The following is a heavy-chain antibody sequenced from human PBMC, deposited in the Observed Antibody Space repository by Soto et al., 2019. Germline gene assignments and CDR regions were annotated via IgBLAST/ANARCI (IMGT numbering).Heavy chain of an antibody. CDR1: GYSFTSYW. CDR2: IYPGDSDT. Sequence: GESLKISCKGSGYSFTSYWIGWVRQMPGKGLEWMGIIYPGDSDTTYSPSFQGQVTISADKSISTAYLQWSSLKASDTAMYYCARAAYYYDSSGFPPHYWGQGTLVTVSS. CDR3: ARAAYYYDSSGFPPHY. J-gene: IGHJ4*02. V-gene: IGHV5-51*01. D-gene: IGHD3-22*01.